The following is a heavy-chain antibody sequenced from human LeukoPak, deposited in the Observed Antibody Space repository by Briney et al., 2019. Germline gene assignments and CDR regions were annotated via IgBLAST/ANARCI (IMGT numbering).Heavy chain of an antibody. V-gene: IGHV3-30*02. D-gene: IGHD5-12*01. CDR1: GFTFSTYG. J-gene: IGHJ5*02. CDR3: AKDTHSGYYNP. CDR2: IRFDGSNK. Sequence: GGSLRLSCAASGFTFSTYGMHWVRQAPGKGLEWVAFIRFDGSNKYYADSVKGRFTISRDNSKSTLYLQMNSLRPEDTAVYYCAKDTHSGYYNPWGQGTLVTVSS.